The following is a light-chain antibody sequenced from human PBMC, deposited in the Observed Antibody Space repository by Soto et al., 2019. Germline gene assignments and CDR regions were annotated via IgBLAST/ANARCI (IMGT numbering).Light chain of an antibody. J-gene: IGLJ1*01. V-gene: IGLV1-44*01. CDR1: NSNIGTNT. Sequence: QSVLTQPPSASATPGQRVTLSCSGSNSNIGTNTVNWYQQFPGTAPTPLIYTNNQRPSGVPQRFSGSKTGTSASLAIGGLQSEDGADYYCAAWDDSLGAYVFGTGTKVTVL. CDR2: TNN. CDR3: AAWDDSLGAYV.